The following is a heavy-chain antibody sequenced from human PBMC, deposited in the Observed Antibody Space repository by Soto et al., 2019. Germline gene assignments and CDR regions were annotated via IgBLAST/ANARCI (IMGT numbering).Heavy chain of an antibody. J-gene: IGHJ5*02. CDR2: IDYRGTT. CDR3: SRRAPEGFDP. Sequence: PSETLSLTCTVSGGSISSSPYFWGWIRQPPGRGLEWIGSIDYRGTTYYNASLKSRVTLSLDTSKNQSSLKVNSLTAADTAVYFCSRRAPEGFDPWGQGTLVTVSS. V-gene: IGHV4-39*01. CDR1: GGSISSSPYF.